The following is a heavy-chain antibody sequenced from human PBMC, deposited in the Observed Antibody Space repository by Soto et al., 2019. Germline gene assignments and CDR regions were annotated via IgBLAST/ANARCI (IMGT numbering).Heavy chain of an antibody. CDR2: IYYSGST. J-gene: IGHJ6*02. Sequence: QLQLQESGPGLVKPSETLSLTCTVSGGSISSSSYYWGWIRQPPGKGLEWIGSIYYSGSTYYNPSLKSRVTISVDTSKNQFSLKLSSVTAADTAVYYCANLPHYYGMDVWGQGTTVTVSS. CDR3: ANLPHYYGMDV. CDR1: GGSISSSSYY. V-gene: IGHV4-39*01.